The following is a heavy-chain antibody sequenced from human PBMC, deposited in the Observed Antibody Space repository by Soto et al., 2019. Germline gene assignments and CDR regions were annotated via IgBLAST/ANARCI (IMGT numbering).Heavy chain of an antibody. V-gene: IGHV1-69*13. CDR2: IIPIFGTA. CDR3: ARDRIGVDGPSDYFDY. D-gene: IGHD2-8*01. CDR1: GGTFSSYA. Sequence: ASVKVSCKASGGTFSSYAISWVRQAPGQGLEWMGGIIPIFGTANYAQKFQGRVTITADESTSTAYMELSSLRSEDTAVYYCARDRIGVDGPSDYFDYWGQGTLVTVSS. J-gene: IGHJ4*02.